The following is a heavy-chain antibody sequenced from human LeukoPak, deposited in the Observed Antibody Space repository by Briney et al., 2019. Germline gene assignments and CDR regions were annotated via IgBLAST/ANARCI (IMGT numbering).Heavy chain of an antibody. CDR2: IYYSGST. Sequence: SETLSLTCTVPGGSISSYYWSWIRQPPGKGLEWIGYIYYSGSTNYNPSLKSRVTISVDTSKNQFSLKLSSVTAADTAVYYWAREAANGDYDGDFDYWGQGTLITVSS. D-gene: IGHD4-17*01. J-gene: IGHJ4*02. V-gene: IGHV4-59*01. CDR3: AREAANGDYDGDFDY. CDR1: GGSISSYY.